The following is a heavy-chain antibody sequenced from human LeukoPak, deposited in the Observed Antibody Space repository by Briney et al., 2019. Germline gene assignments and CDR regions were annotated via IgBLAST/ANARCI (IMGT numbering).Heavy chain of an antibody. V-gene: IGHV3-21*01. Sequence: GGSLRLSCAASGFTFSSYSMTWVRQAPGKGLEWVSSISGSTGYIYYADSVKGRFTISRDNAKNSLYLQMNSLRAEDTAVYYCVRDLQDWGQGTLVTVSS. CDR2: ISGSTGYI. CDR1: GFTFSSYS. CDR3: VRDLQD. J-gene: IGHJ4*02.